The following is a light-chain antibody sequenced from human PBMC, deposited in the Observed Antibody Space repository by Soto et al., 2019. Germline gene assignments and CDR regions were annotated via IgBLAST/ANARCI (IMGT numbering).Light chain of an antibody. CDR1: QSVVNNY. V-gene: IGKV3-20*01. CDR2: RAS. Sequence: ENVLTQSPDTLSLSPGERATLSCRAGQSVVNNYLAWYQQKPGQAPRLLMYRASTRATGIADMFSGSGSGNDFPLTISRLEHDDVALYYCQHCSTTGSTFGQGTRVEMK. J-gene: IGKJ5*01. CDR3: QHCSTTGST.